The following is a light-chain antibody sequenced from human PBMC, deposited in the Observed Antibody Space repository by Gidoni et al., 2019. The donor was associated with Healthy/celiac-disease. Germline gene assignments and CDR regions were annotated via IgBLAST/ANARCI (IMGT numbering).Light chain of an antibody. Sequence: EIVMTQSPATLSVSPGERATLSCRASQSVSSNLAWYQQKPGQAPRLLIYGASTRATGIPARFSGSGSGTKFTLTISSLQSEDFAVYYCQHYNNGPLTFGGGTKVEIK. V-gene: IGKV3-15*01. CDR1: QSVSSN. CDR2: GAS. J-gene: IGKJ4*01. CDR3: QHYNNGPLT.